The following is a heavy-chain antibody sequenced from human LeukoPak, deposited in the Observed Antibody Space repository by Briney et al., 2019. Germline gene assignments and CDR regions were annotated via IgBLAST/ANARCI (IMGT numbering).Heavy chain of an antibody. CDR1: GGSFSGYY. CDR3: ARDTLWFGVDY. V-gene: IGHV4-34*01. CDR2: INHSGST. D-gene: IGHD3-10*01. Sequence: SETLSLTCAVYGGSFSGYYRSWIRQPPGKGLEWIGEINHSGSTNYNPSLKSRVTISVDTSKNQFSLKLSSVTAADTAVYYCARDTLWFGVDYWGQGTLVTVSS. J-gene: IGHJ4*02.